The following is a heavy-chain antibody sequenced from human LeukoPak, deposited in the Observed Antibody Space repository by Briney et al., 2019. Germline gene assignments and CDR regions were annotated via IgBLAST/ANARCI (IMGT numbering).Heavy chain of an antibody. J-gene: IGHJ6*04. V-gene: IGHV4-4*07. Sequence: SETLSLTCTVSGGSISSYYWSWIRQHAGKGLEWIGRIYTSGSTNYNPSLKSRVTMSVDTSKNQFSLKLSSVTAADTAVYYCARGGLIVTRPLDVWGKGTTVTVSS. CDR3: ARGGLIVTRPLDV. CDR1: GGSISSYY. D-gene: IGHD2/OR15-2a*01. CDR2: IYTSGST.